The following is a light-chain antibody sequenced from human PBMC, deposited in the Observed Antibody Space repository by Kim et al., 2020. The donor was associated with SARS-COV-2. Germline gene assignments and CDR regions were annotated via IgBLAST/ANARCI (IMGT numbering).Light chain of an antibody. CDR1: ALPEQP. J-gene: IGLJ1*01. Sequence: PPTPSANIPFSGDALPEQPPFWYLQKSGLAPLLLFYNDRGRPSRFSGRFSVSSSGTTVTFTISGVQAEDDAGYYCQSSDGSGTYVFGTGTKVTVL. CDR2: NDR. CDR3: QSSDGSGTYV. V-gene: IGLV3-25*03.